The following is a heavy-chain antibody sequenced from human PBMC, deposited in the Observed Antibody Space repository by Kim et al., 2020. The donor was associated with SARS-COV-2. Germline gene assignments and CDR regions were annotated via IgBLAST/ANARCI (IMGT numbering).Heavy chain of an antibody. Sequence: GGSLRLSCTASGFTFGDYAMSWVRQAPGKGLEWVGFIRSKAYGGTTEYAASVKGRFTISRDDSKSIAYLQMNSLKTEDTAVYYCTRDGKRGYCSSTSCYTLGYWGQGTLVTVSS. CDR1: GFTFGDYA. CDR2: IRSKAYGGTT. V-gene: IGHV3-49*04. D-gene: IGHD2-2*02. CDR3: TRDGKRGYCSSTSCYTLGY. J-gene: IGHJ4*02.